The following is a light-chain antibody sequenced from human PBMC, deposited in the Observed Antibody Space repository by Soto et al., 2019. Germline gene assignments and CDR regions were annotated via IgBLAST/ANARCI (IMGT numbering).Light chain of an antibody. V-gene: IGKV1-5*03. CDR2: KAS. CDR1: QSISSW. CDR3: QQYNSYWT. J-gene: IGKJ1*01. Sequence: DIQMTPSPSTLSASVGDRVTITFRASQSISSWLAWYQQKPGKAPKVLIYKASTLESGAPSRFSGSGSGTEFTLTISSLQPDDVATYYCQQYNSYWTFGQGTKVDIK.